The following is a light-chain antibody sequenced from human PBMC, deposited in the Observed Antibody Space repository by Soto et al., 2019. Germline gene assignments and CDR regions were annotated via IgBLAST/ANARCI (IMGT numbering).Light chain of an antibody. CDR2: STS. CDR1: QAITYD. V-gene: IGKV1-17*01. CDR3: LQHNTYPLT. J-gene: IGKJ4*01. Sequence: IQMTQSPSSLSASVGDRVTITCRASQAITYDLAWYQQKPGRTPQGLIYSTSKLQSGVPSRFSGTGSETYFTLTISSLQPEDFATYYCLQHNTYPLTFGGGTKVEI.